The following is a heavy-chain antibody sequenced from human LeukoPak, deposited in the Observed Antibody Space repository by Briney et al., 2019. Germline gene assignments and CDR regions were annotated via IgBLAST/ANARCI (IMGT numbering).Heavy chain of an antibody. D-gene: IGHD5-18*01. Sequence: GGSLRLSCAASGFTFSTYNMHWVRQAPGKGLEWVALMLSDESNKYHADSVRGRFTISRDNSKNALFLQMNSLRDEDTAVYYCAKDSGYSYGHGLDYWGQGTLVTVSS. CDR2: MLSDESNK. CDR3: AKDSGYSYGHGLDY. CDR1: GFTFSTYN. J-gene: IGHJ4*02. V-gene: IGHV3-30*02.